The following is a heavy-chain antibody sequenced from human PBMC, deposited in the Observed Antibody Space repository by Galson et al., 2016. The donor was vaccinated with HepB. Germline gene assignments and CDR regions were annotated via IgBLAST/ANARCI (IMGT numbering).Heavy chain of an antibody. Sequence: SLRLSCAASGFNFSDYYMSWIRQAPGKGLEWISYISERGRALYNAESVEGRFTISRDNAKTPLFLQMNSLSVDDTAVYYCARARNRWAATYWFDPWGQGTRVTVSS. CDR1: GFNFSDYY. CDR2: ISERGRAL. D-gene: IGHD2-15*01. V-gene: IGHV3-11*01. CDR3: ARARNRWAATYWFDP. J-gene: IGHJ5*02.